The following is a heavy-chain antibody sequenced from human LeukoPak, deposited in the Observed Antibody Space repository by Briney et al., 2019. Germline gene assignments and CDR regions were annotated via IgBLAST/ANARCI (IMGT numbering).Heavy chain of an antibody. CDR2: INHSGST. CDR3: ARGPGVDTAMVQPPSPKFDY. V-gene: IGHV4-34*01. J-gene: IGHJ4*02. Sequence: PSETLSLTCAVYGGSFSGYYWSWIRQAPGKGLEWIGEINHSGSTNYNPSLKSRVTISVDTSKNQFSLKLSSVTAADTAVYYCARGPGVDTAMVQPPSPKFDYWGQGTLVTVSS. D-gene: IGHD5-18*01. CDR1: GGSFSGYY.